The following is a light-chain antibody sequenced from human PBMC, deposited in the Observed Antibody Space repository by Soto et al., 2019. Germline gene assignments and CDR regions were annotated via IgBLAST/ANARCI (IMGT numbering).Light chain of an antibody. CDR2: LEGSGSY. CDR3: ETWDTNTRV. Sequence: QLVLAQSSSASASLGSSVKLTCTLSSGHSTYIIAWHQLQPGKAPRYLMNLEGSGSYNKGSGVPDRFSGSSSGADRYLTISNLQFEDEADYYCETWDTNTRVFGTGPKVTVL. V-gene: IGLV4-60*02. CDR1: SGHSTYI. J-gene: IGLJ1*01.